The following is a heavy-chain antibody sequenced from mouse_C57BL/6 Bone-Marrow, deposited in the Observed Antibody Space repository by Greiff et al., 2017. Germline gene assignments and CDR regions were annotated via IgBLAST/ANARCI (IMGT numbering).Heavy chain of an antibody. Sequence: EVKLVESGGGLVQSGRSLRLSCATSGFTFSDFYMEWVRQAPGKGLEWIAASRNKSNDYTTEYSASVKGRFIVSRDTSQSILYLQMKALRAEDTAIYYCARDNYYGSSYAMDYWGQGTSVTVSS. CDR3: ARDNYYGSSYAMDY. CDR2: SRNKSNDYTT. V-gene: IGHV7-1*01. J-gene: IGHJ4*01. CDR1: GFTFSDFY. D-gene: IGHD1-1*01.